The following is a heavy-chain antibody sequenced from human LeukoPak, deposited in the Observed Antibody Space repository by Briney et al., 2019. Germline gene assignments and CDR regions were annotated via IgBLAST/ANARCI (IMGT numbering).Heavy chain of an antibody. CDR3: ARVGYDSSGYLDY. CDR1: GFTFSSYS. D-gene: IGHD3-22*01. J-gene: IGHJ4*02. CDR2: ISSSSSYT. Sequence: GGSLRLSCAASGFTFSSYSMNWVRQAPGKGLEWVSSISSSSSYTYYADSVKGRFTISRDNAKNSLYLQMNSLRAEDTAVYYCARVGYDSSGYLDYWGQGTLVTVSS. V-gene: IGHV3-21*01.